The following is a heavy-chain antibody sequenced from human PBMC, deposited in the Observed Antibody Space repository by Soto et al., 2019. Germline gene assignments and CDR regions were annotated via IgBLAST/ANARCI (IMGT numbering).Heavy chain of an antibody. CDR3: ARETYGDYVGYFDP. CDR1: GGSIRSRNDY. Sequence: SEPMSLPSTVSGGSIRSRNDYWSWKSQPPGKGLEWIGFISYSGTTDYSASLRSRGSIAVDTSKNQFSLKLRSVTAADTAVYYCARETYGDYVGYFDPWGQGIQVTVSS. CDR2: ISYSGTT. V-gene: IGHV4-39*07. D-gene: IGHD4-17*01. J-gene: IGHJ5*02.